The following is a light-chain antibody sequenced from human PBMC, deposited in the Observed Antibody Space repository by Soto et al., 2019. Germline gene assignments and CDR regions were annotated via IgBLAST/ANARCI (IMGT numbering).Light chain of an antibody. CDR2: GAS. Sequence: EIVLKQSPGTLSLSTGERATLSCRASQSVSSSYLAWYQQKPGQAPRLLIYGASTRATGIPARFSGSGSGTEFTLTISSLQSEDFAVYYCQQYNNWPRTFGQGTKVDNK. CDR1: QSVSSSY. J-gene: IGKJ1*01. V-gene: IGKV3-15*01. CDR3: QQYNNWPRT.